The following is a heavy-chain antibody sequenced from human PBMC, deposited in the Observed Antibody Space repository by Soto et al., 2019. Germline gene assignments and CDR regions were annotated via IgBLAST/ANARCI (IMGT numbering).Heavy chain of an antibody. V-gene: IGHV6-1*01. D-gene: IGHD6-6*01. CDR2: TYYRSKWYN. Sequence: PSQTLSLTCAISGDSVSSNSAAWNWIRQSPSRGLEWLGRTYYRSKWYNDYAVSVKSRITINPDTSKNQFSLQLNSVTPEDTDVYYCARAWAWYSSSSRGALDYWGQGNLVTVSS. CDR3: ARAWAWYSSSSRGALDY. J-gene: IGHJ4*02. CDR1: GDSVSSNSAA.